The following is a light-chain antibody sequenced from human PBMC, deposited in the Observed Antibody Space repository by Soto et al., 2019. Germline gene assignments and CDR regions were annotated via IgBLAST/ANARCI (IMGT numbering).Light chain of an antibody. CDR1: ETISTF. CDR2: PAS. Sequence: DIQMTQSPSSLSASVGDRVTMTCRASETISTFLNWYQHKPGKAPKLLIYPASRLQSGVPSRFSGSGSGTDFTLTINGLQPEDFASYYCQQSYSTSPITFGQGTRLEI. CDR3: QQSYSTSPIT. J-gene: IGKJ5*01. V-gene: IGKV1-39*01.